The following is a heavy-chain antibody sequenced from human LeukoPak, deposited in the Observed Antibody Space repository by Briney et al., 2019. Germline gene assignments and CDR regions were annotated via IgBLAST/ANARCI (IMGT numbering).Heavy chain of an antibody. CDR1: GYTFTGYY. Sequence: ASVKVSCKASGYTFTGYYMPWVRQAPGQGLEWMGWINPNSGGTNYAQKLQGRVTMTRDTSISTAYVELSRLRSDDTAVYYCARGSLAGFSRTSSDYWGQGTLVTVSS. CDR2: INPNSGGT. D-gene: IGHD1-14*01. CDR3: ARGSLAGFSRTSSDY. J-gene: IGHJ4*02. V-gene: IGHV1-2*02.